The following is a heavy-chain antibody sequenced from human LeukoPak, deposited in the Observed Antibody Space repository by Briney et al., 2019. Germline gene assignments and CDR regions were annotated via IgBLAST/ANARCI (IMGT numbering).Heavy chain of an antibody. CDR3: PAGRPDSLLDY. V-gene: IGHV1-24*01. Sequence: ASVKVSCTVSGSSLTDLSLYWVRQAPGKGLEWMGGFDVIDGETFYAQKFQGRVTMTEDSSADTAYMELRSLTSDDTALYYRPAGRPDSLLDYWGQGTLVTVSS. J-gene: IGHJ4*02. CDR1: GSSLTDLS. D-gene: IGHD5-18*01. CDR2: FDVIDGET.